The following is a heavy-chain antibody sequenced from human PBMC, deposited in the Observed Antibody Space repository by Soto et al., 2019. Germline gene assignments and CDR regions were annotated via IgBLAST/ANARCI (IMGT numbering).Heavy chain of an antibody. V-gene: IGHV4-39*01. CDR2: IYYSGST. Sequence: QLQLQESGPGLVKPSETLSLTCTVSGGSISSSSYYWGWIRQPPGKGLEWIGSIYYSGSTYYNPSLKSRVTISVDTSKNPFSLKLSSVTAADTAVYYCARHKRLSAAVAGYFDYWGQGTLVTASS. D-gene: IGHD6-19*01. J-gene: IGHJ4*02. CDR3: ARHKRLSAAVAGYFDY. CDR1: GGSISSSSYY.